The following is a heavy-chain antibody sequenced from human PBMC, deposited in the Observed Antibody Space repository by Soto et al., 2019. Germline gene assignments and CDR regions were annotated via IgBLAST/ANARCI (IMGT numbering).Heavy chain of an antibody. CDR3: ARDQVGP. Sequence: SETLSLTCTVSGGSISSYYWSWIRQPPGKGLEWIGYIYYSGSTNYNPSLKSRVTISVDTSKNQFSLKLSSVTAADTAVYYCARDQVGPWGQGTLVNVSS. J-gene: IGHJ5*02. CDR2: IYYSGST. CDR1: GGSISSYY. V-gene: IGHV4-59*01.